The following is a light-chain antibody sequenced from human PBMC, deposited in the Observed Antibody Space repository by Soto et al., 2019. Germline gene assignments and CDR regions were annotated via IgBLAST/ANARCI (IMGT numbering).Light chain of an antibody. J-gene: IGLJ1*01. Sequence: QLVLTQSPSASASLGASVKLTCTLSSGHSSYAIAWHQQQPEKGPRYLMKLNSDGSHSKGDGIPDRFSGSSSGAERYLIISSLQSEDEADYYCSSYTTSSTHVFGTGTKLTVL. CDR1: SGHSSYA. CDR2: LNSDGSH. CDR3: SSYTTSSTHV. V-gene: IGLV4-69*01.